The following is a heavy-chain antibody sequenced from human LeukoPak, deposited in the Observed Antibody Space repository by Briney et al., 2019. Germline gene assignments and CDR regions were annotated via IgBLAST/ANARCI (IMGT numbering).Heavy chain of an antibody. J-gene: IGHJ5*02. V-gene: IGHV6-1*01. CDR3: ARAYSSAWSKHWFDP. D-gene: IGHD6-13*01. Sequence: SQTLSLTCAISGDSVSSNSAAWTWIRQSPSRGLEWLGRTYYRSKWYNDYAASVKSRITINPDTSKNQFSLQLNSVTPEDTAVYYCARAYSSAWSKHWFDPWGQGTLVTVSS. CDR2: TYYRSKWYN. CDR1: GDSVSSNSAA.